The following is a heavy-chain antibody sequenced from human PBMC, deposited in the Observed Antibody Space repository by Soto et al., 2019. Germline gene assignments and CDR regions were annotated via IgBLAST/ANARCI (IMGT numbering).Heavy chain of an antibody. CDR3: AAPTGPFDY. D-gene: IGHD1-1*01. J-gene: IGHJ4*02. V-gene: IGHV3-7*01. CDR2: IKQDGNEK. Sequence: GGSLRLSCAVSGFTFSDYWMSWVRQAPGKGLEWVANIKQDGNEKYYVDSVKGRFTISRDNSKNTLDLQMSSLRAEDTAVYYCAAPTGPFDYWGQGTLVTVAS. CDR1: GFTFSDYW.